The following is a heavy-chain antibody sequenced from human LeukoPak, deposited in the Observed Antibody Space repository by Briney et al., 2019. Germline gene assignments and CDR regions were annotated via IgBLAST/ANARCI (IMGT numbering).Heavy chain of an antibody. CDR1: GFSVSNNY. J-gene: IGHJ4*02. CDR2: IYGDGRT. CDR3: ARGRGLGVVGPYFDY. V-gene: IGHV3-53*01. Sequence: GGSLRLSCVVSGFSVSNNYIIWVRQAPGNGLERVSVIYGDGRTSHSASVRGRFTISRDNSKNIVSLQMNNLRAEDTAVYYCARGRGLGVVGPYFDYWGQGTLVTVSS. D-gene: IGHD3-3*01.